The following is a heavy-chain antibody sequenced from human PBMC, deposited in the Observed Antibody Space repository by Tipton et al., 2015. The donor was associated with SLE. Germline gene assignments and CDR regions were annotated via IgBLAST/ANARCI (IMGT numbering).Heavy chain of an antibody. Sequence: SLRLSCAASGFTFSSNAMSWVRQAPGKGLEWVSAISGSGGSTYYADSVKGRFIISRDNSKNTLYLQMNSLRAEDTAVYYCAKDAGGLDYFDYWGQGNLVTVSS. CDR3: AKDAGGLDYFDY. J-gene: IGHJ4*02. D-gene: IGHD3-16*01. CDR2: ISGSGGST. V-gene: IGHV3-23*01. CDR1: GFTFSSNA.